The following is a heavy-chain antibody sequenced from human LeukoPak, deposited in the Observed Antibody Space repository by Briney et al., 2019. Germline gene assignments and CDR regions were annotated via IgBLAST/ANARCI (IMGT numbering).Heavy chain of an antibody. J-gene: IGHJ4*02. D-gene: IGHD3-3*01. CDR2: ISAYNGNT. CDR3: ARGNLRFLEWLLPATDY. V-gene: IGHV1-18*01. CDR1: GGTFSSYA. Sequence: ASVKVSCKASGGTFSSYAISWVRQAPGQGLEWMGWISAYNGNTNYAQKLQGRVTMTTDTSTSTAYMELRSLRSGDTAVYYCARGNLRFLEWLLPATDYWGQGTLVTVSS.